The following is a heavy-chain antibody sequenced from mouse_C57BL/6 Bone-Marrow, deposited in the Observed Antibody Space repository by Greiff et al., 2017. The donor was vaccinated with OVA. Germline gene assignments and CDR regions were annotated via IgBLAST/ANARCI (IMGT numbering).Heavy chain of an antibody. CDR1: GYTFTSYG. CDR3: ARWLLVFDY. D-gene: IGHD2-3*01. Sequence: VHLVESGAELARPGASVKLSCKASGYTFTSYGISWVKQRTGQGLEWIGEIYPRSGNTYYNEKFKGKATLTADKSSSTAYMELRSLTSEDSAVYFCARWLLVFDYWGQGTTLTVSS. J-gene: IGHJ2*01. V-gene: IGHV1-81*01. CDR2: IYPRSGNT.